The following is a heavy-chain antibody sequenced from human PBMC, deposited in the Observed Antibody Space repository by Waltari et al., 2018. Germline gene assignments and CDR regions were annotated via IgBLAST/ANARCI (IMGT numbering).Heavy chain of an antibody. D-gene: IGHD3-10*01. CDR2: MNPTSGST. Sequence: QVQLVQSGAEVKKPGASVKVSCMASGYSFTSYNINWVRQAAGQGLEWMGWMNPTSGSTGYAQKFQDRVTITRNTSIGTAYMELRSLRSEDTAVYYCARDYGSGTYYYMDVWGKGTTVTVSS. V-gene: IGHV1-8*03. CDR1: GYSFTSYN. CDR3: ARDYGSGTYYYMDV. J-gene: IGHJ6*03.